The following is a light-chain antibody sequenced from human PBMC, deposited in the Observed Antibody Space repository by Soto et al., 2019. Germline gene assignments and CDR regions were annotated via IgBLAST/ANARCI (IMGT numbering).Light chain of an antibody. CDR1: QSITSTY. Sequence: DIGLTQSPGTLSLSPGERATLSCRASQSITSTYLAWYQQKPGQAPRLLIYGASSRATGIPDRFSGSGSGTDFTLTISRLEPEDFAVYYCQQYGSSPPTFGQGTRLEIK. CDR3: QQYGSSPPT. V-gene: IGKV3-20*01. CDR2: GAS. J-gene: IGKJ5*01.